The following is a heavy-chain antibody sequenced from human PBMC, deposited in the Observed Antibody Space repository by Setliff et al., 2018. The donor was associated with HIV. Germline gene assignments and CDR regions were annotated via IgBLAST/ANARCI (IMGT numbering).Heavy chain of an antibody. J-gene: IGHJ6*03. V-gene: IGHV4-39*01. CDR1: GGSLSSSSYY. CDR3: ARGRYRSRWYASDHYYIDV. Sequence: LSLTCTVSGGSLSSSSYYWGWIRQPPGKGLQWIGSIYYRGSTYYNPSLKSRVTMSVDTSKNQFSLKLRSVTAADTALYYCARGRYRSRWYASDHYYIDVWGKGTTVTVSS. D-gene: IGHD6-13*01. CDR2: IYYRGST.